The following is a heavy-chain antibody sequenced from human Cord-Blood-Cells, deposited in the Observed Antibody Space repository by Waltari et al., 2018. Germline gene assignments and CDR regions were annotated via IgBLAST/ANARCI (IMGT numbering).Heavy chain of an antibody. CDR2: INHSGST. CDR3: ARAYLGGDAFDI. V-gene: IGHV4-34*01. J-gene: IGHJ3*02. Sequence: QVQLQQWGAGLLKPSETLSLTCAVYGGSFSGYYWSWIRQPPGKGLEWIGEINHSGSTNYNPALKSRVTISGDTSKNQFSLKLSSVTAADTAVYYCARAYLGGDAFDIWGQGTMVTVSS. CDR1: GGSFSGYY.